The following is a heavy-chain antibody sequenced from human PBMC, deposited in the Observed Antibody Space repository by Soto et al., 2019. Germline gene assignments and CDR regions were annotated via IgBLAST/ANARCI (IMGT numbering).Heavy chain of an antibody. Sequence: GGSLRLSCAASGFTFGAFAMAWVRQRPGDGLEWVSSLSAGGGSTYYADSVKGRFTISRDNSKNTLYLQMNSLRAEDTAVYYCAKAPRSYYYYYGMDVWGQGTTVTVSS. CDR3: AKAPRSYYYYYGMDV. CDR1: GFTFGAFA. V-gene: IGHV3-23*01. CDR2: LSAGGGST. J-gene: IGHJ6*02.